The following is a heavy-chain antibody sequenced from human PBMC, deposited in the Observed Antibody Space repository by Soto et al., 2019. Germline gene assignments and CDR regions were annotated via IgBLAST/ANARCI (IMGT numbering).Heavy chain of an antibody. CDR2: INPSGGSK. Sequence: ASVKVSCKASGYTFTSYYMHWVRQAPGQGLEWMGIINPSGGSKSYAQKFQGRVTMTRDTSTSTVYMELSSLISEDTAVYYCASIQYPPYAFDIWGQGTMVTVSS. CDR3: ASIQYPPYAFDI. CDR1: GYTFTSYY. D-gene: IGHD4-4*01. V-gene: IGHV1-46*03. J-gene: IGHJ3*02.